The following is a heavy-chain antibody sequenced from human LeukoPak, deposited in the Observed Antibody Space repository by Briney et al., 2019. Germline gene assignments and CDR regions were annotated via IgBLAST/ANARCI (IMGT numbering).Heavy chain of an antibody. CDR3: YSSGRGP. Sequence: PGGSLRLSYEASGLTFSNAWMTWVRQTPGKGLEWVGRIKSKTAGGATDYAAPVKGRFTISRDDSEKTAFLQMNSLQSEDTAVYFCYSSGRGPWGQGTLVIVSS. V-gene: IGHV3-15*01. D-gene: IGHD3-10*01. J-gene: IGHJ5*02. CDR2: IKSKTAGGAT. CDR1: GLTFSNAW.